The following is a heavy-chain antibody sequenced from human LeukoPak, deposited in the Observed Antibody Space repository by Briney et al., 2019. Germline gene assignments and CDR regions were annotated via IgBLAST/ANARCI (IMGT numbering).Heavy chain of an antibody. J-gene: IGHJ4*02. CDR2: ISYDGSNK. CDR1: GFTFSSYG. Sequence: GGSLRLSSAASGFTFSSYGMHWVRQAPGKGLEWVAVISYDGSNKYYADSVKGRFTISRDNSKNTLYLQMNSLRAEDTAVYYCAKTDGYGDYVFDYWGQGTLVTVSS. CDR3: AKTDGYGDYVFDY. V-gene: IGHV3-30*18. D-gene: IGHD4-17*01.